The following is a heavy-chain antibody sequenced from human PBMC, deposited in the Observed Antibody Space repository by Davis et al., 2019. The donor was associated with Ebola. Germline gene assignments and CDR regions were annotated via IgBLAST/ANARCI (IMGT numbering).Heavy chain of an antibody. D-gene: IGHD5-12*01. V-gene: IGHV3-23*01. CDR1: GFTFFNFP. CDR2: VDGRGEKT. J-gene: IGHJ4*02. CDR3: ARGVVATIEAYFDY. Sequence: PGGSLRLSCTASGFTFFNFPMSWVRQTPDKRLEWVSGVDGRGEKTYYADSVKGRFTISRDNAKNSLYLQMNSLRDEDTALYYCARGVVATIEAYFDYWGQGTLVTVS.